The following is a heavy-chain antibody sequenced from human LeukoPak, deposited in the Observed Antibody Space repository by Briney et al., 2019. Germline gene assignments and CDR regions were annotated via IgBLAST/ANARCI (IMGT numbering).Heavy chain of an antibody. J-gene: IGHJ4*02. CDR1: GFTFSSYG. V-gene: IGHV3-33*01. CDR3: ARVRSEVVRGVIPGYFDY. Sequence: GRSLRLSCAASGFTFSSYGMHWVRQAPGKGLEWVAVIWYDGSNKYYAGSVKGRFTISRDNSKNPLYLQMNSLRAEDTAVYYCARVRSEVVRGVIPGYFDYWGQGTLVTVSS. D-gene: IGHD3-10*01. CDR2: IWYDGSNK.